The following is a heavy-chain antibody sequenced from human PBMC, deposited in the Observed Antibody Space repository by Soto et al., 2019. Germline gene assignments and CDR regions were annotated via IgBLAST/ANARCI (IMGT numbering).Heavy chain of an antibody. Sequence: GGSLRLSCAASGFTFSSYAVSWFRQAPGKGLEWVSAISGSGTNTYYADSVKGRFTISRDNSKNTLYLQMNGLRAEDTAVYYCAKDVMYSSSWYYFDYWGQGTLVTVSS. D-gene: IGHD6-13*01. CDR1: GFTFSSYA. J-gene: IGHJ4*02. V-gene: IGHV3-23*01. CDR3: AKDVMYSSSWYYFDY. CDR2: ISGSGTNT.